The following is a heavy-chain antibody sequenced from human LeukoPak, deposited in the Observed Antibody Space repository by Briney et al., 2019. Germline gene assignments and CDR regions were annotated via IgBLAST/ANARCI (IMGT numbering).Heavy chain of an antibody. V-gene: IGHV4-34*01. Sequence: SETLSLTCAVYGGSFSGYYWSWIRQPPGKGLEWIGEINHSGSTNYNPSLKSRVTISVDTSKNQFSLKLSSVTAADTAVYYCARSGEPNYYYYYMDVWGKGTTVTVSS. J-gene: IGHJ6*03. CDR2: INHSGST. CDR3: ARSGEPNYYYYYMDV. D-gene: IGHD4-17*01. CDR1: GGSFSGYY.